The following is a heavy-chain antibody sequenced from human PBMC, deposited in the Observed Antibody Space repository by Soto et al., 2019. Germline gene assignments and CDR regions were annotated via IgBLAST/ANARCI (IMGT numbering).Heavy chain of an antibody. CDR2: IKQDGSEK. D-gene: IGHD3-22*01. J-gene: IGHJ6*02. Sequence: HPGGSMGLSCAASGLTFSSYWMSWVRKAPGKGLEWVANIKQDGSEKYYVDSVKGRFTISRDNAKNSLYLQMNSLRAEDTAVYYCARFYYDSSGYLPSPYYYYYGMDVWGQGTTVTVSS. CDR3: ARFYYDSSGYLPSPYYYYYGMDV. CDR1: GLTFSSYW. V-gene: IGHV3-7*04.